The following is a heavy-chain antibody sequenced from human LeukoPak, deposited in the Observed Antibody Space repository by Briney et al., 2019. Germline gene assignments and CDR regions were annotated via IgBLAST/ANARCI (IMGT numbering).Heavy chain of an antibody. CDR1: GYTFTSYG. Sequence: ASVKVSCKASGYTFTSYGISWVRQAPGQGLEWMGWISAYNGNTNYAQKLQGRVTMTTDTSTSTAYMEPRSLRSDDTAVYYCARDGPGYSYGMNYFDYWGQGTLVTVSS. J-gene: IGHJ4*02. CDR3: ARDGPGYSYGMNYFDY. V-gene: IGHV1-18*01. D-gene: IGHD5-18*01. CDR2: ISAYNGNT.